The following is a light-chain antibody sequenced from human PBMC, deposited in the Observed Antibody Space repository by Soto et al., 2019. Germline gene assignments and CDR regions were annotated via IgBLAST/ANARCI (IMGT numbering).Light chain of an antibody. Sequence: QTVVTQEPSFSVSPGGTVTLTCGLSSGSVSTNYYPSWYQQTPGQAPRTLIYNTNTRSSGVPDRFSGSILGNKAALTITGAQADDESDYYCVLYMGRGTHVVFGGGTQLTVL. CDR2: NTN. CDR3: VLYMGRGTHVV. J-gene: IGLJ2*01. V-gene: IGLV8-61*01. CDR1: SGSVSTNYY.